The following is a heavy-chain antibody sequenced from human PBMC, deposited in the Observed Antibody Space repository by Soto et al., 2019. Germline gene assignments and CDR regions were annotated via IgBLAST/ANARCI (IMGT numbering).Heavy chain of an antibody. Sequence: ASVKVSCKASGGTFSSYAISWVRQAPGQGLEWMGGIIPIFGTANYAQKFQGRVTITADESTSTAYMELSSLRSEDTAVYYCARVSIAARSNYGMDVWGQGTTVTVSS. D-gene: IGHD6-6*01. V-gene: IGHV1-69*13. CDR3: ARVSIAARSNYGMDV. CDR1: GGTFSSYA. CDR2: IIPIFGTA. J-gene: IGHJ6*02.